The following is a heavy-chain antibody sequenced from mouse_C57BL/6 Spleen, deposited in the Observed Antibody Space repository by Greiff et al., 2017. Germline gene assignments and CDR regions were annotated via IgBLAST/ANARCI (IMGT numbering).Heavy chain of an antibody. Sequence: EVQLQQSGPELVKPGASVKIPCKASGYTFTDYNMDWVKQSHGKSLEWIGDINPNNGGTIYNQKFKGKATLTVDKSSSTAYMELRSLTSEDTAVYYCARLLYYYGSNLYAMDYWGQGTSVTVSS. J-gene: IGHJ4*01. V-gene: IGHV1-18*01. CDR2: INPNNGGT. CDR1: GYTFTDYN. D-gene: IGHD1-1*01. CDR3: ARLLYYYGSNLYAMDY.